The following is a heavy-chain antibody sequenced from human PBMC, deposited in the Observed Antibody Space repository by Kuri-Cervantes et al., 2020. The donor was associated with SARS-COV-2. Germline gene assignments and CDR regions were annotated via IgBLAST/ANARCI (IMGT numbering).Heavy chain of an antibody. CDR2: VIPIFGTA. V-gene: IGHV1-69*13. CDR1: GGTFSSYA. CDR3: ARDTAIGHHDILTGYYNANYYYYMDV. Sequence: SVKVSCKASGGTFSSYAISWVRQAPGQGLEWMGGVIPIFGTANYAQKFQGRVTITANESTSTAYMELSSLRSEDTAVYYCARDTAIGHHDILTGYYNANYYYYMDVWRKGTTVTVSS. D-gene: IGHD3-9*01. J-gene: IGHJ6*03.